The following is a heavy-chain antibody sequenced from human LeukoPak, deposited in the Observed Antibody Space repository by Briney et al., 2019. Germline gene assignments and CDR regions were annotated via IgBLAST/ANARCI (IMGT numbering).Heavy chain of an antibody. D-gene: IGHD3-3*01. CDR2: IKQDGSEK. Sequence: GGSLRLSCAAPGFTFSSYWMSWVCRAPGKGLEWVGSIKQDGSEKYYVDSVKGRSTISRDNAKNSLYLQMNSLRAEDTAVYYCTRGSRFLEWLFDYWGQGTLVTVSS. CDR1: GFTFSSYW. CDR3: TRGSRFLEWLFDY. J-gene: IGHJ4*02. V-gene: IGHV3-7*01.